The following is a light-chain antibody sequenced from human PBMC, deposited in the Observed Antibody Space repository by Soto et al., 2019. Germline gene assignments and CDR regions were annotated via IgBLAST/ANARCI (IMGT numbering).Light chain of an antibody. CDR2: KVS. J-gene: IGKJ1*01. CDR3: MQGTHWPWT. Sequence: DVVLPQSPLSLPVTLGQPASISCRSSQGLVLSDGYTYLNWFQQRPGQSPRRLIYKVSNRESGVPDRFSGSGSVTDFTLKISSVEAEDGGVYYCMQGTHWPWTFGQGTKVEI. CDR1: QGLVLSDGYTY. V-gene: IGKV2-30*02.